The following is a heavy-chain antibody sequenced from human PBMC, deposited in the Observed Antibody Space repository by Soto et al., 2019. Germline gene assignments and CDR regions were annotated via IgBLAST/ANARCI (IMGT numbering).Heavy chain of an antibody. D-gene: IGHD6-25*01. CDR3: ARGGAAQRIHFFDY. Sequence: EVQLVESGGGLVQPGGSLRLSCAASGVTFSSYSMNWVRQAPGKGLEWLSYISSSSSTIYYADSVKGRFTISRDNAKNSLFLQMNILRAEDTAVYYCARGGAAQRIHFFDYWGQGTLVTVSS. CDR2: ISSSSSTI. CDR1: GVTFSSYS. V-gene: IGHV3-48*01. J-gene: IGHJ4*02.